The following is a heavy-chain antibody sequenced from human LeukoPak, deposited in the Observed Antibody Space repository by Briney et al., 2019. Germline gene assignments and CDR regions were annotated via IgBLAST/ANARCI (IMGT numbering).Heavy chain of an antibody. V-gene: IGHV4-4*02. J-gene: IGHJ4*02. D-gene: IGHD3-9*01. CDR2: IHRDGRT. CDR3: GKTDIYFNPIDY. CDR1: GVSISSSEW. Sequence: SETLSLSCAVSGVSISSSEWWIWVRQPPGQGLEWIGEIHRDGRTRYNSSLKSRVTMSIDYSKNKFSLKVSSVTAADTAIYYCGKTDIYFNPIDYWGPGSLVTVSS.